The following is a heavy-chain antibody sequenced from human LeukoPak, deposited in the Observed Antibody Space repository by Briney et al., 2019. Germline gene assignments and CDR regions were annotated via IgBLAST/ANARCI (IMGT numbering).Heavy chain of an antibody. CDR1: GGSISSGGYY. J-gene: IGHJ6*02. CDR3: ARHRERTSPYYYGMDV. D-gene: IGHD1-1*01. V-gene: IGHV4-39*01. Sequence: PSETLSLTCTVSGGSISSGGYYWSWIRQHPGKGLEWIGYIYYSGSTYYNPSLKSRVTISVDTSKNQFSLKLSSVTAADTAVYYCARHRERTSPYYYGMDVWGQGTTVTVSS. CDR2: IYYSGST.